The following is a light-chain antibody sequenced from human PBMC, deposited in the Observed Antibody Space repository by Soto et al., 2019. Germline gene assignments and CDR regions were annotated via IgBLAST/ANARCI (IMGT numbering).Light chain of an antibody. Sequence: AIQLTQSPSSLSASVGDRVTITCRASQGITSALAWYQQQPGKAPSLLIYDASTLESGGPSRFSGSGSGTDFTLTISSLQPEDFTTYYCQQFNSYLLTFGGGTKVEIK. CDR2: DAS. V-gene: IGKV1-13*02. CDR3: QQFNSYLLT. CDR1: QGITSA. J-gene: IGKJ4*01.